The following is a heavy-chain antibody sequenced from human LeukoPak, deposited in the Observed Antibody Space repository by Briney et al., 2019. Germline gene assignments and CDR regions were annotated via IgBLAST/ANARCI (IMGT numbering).Heavy chain of an antibody. D-gene: IGHD6-13*01. CDR1: GYTFTSYD. CDR3: ARVPYSSSWYPGWGDY. J-gene: IGHJ4*02. V-gene: IGHV1-18*01. CDR2: ISAYNGNT. Sequence: GASVKVSCKASGYTFTSYDINWVRQATGQGLEWMGWISAYNGNTNYAQKLQGRVTMTTDTSTSTAYMELRSLRSDDTAVYYCARVPYSSSWYPGWGDYWGQGTLVTVSS.